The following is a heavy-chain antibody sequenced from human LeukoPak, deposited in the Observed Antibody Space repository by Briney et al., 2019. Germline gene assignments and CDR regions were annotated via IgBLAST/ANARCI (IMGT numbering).Heavy chain of an antibody. V-gene: IGHV1-46*01. D-gene: IGHD3-3*01. Sequence: GASVKVSCKASGNTFTSYYMHWVRQAPGQGLEWMGIINPSGGSTSYPQKFQGRVTMTRDMSTSTVYMELSSLRSEDTAVYYCAKEVSGSLDYWGQGTLVAVSS. CDR3: AKEVSGSLDY. CDR2: INPSGGST. CDR1: GNTFTSYY. J-gene: IGHJ4*02.